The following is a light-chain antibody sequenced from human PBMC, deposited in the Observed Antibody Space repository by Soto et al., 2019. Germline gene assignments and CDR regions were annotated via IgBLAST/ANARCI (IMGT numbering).Light chain of an antibody. V-gene: IGLV2-14*01. CDR1: NNDVGRNHY. J-gene: IGLJ3*02. CDR3: SSYTSSSTWV. CDR2: EVN. Sequence: QSALTQPPSASGSPGQSVIISCTGTNNDVGRNHYVSWYQQHPGKAPKLMIYEVNNRPSGVSNRFSGSKSGNTASLTISGLQAEDEADYSCSSYTSSSTWVFGGGTKLTVL.